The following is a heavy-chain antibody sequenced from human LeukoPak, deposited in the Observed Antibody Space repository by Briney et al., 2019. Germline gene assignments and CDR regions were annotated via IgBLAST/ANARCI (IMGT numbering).Heavy chain of an antibody. CDR2: IYYSGST. CDR3: ASGGYYYDSSGYPVGNWFDP. V-gene: IGHV4-59*01. CDR1: GGSISSCY. D-gene: IGHD3-22*01. Sequence: SETLSLTCTVSGGSISSCYWSWIRQPPGKGLEWIGYIYYSGSTNYNPSLKSRVTISVDTSKNQFSLKLSSVTAADTAVYYCASGGYYYDSSGYPVGNWFDPWGQGTLVTVSS. J-gene: IGHJ5*02.